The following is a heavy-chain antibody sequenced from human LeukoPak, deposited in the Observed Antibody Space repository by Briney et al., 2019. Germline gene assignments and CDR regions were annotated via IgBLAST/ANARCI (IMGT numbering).Heavy chain of an antibody. CDR2: ISSSGRTI. CDR3: ARDLVVVTGISDY. Sequence: LSLTCTVSGGSISSSSYYWGWIRQAPGKGLEWVSYISSSGRTIYYADSVKGRFTISRDNAKNSLYLQMNSLRAEDTAVYYCARDLVVVTGISDYWGQGTLVTVSS. D-gene: IGHD2-21*02. V-gene: IGHV3-11*04. CDR1: GGSISSSSYY. J-gene: IGHJ4*02.